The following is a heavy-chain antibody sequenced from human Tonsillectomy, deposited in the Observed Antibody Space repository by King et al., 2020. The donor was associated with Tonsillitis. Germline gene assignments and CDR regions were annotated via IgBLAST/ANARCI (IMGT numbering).Heavy chain of an antibody. Sequence: VTLKESGPALVKPTQTLTLTCTFSGFSLSTSGMCVSWIRQPPGKALEWLARIDWDDDKYYSTSLKTRLTISKDTSKNQVVLTMTNMDPVDTATYYCARFRYGSGWYQVDYWGQGTLVTVSS. V-gene: IGHV2-70*11. CDR2: IDWDDDK. CDR3: ARFRYGSGWYQVDY. D-gene: IGHD6-19*01. CDR1: GFSLSTSGMC. J-gene: IGHJ4*02.